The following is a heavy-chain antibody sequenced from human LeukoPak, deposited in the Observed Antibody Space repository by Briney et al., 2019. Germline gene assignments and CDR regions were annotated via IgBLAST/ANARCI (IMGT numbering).Heavy chain of an antibody. J-gene: IGHJ4*02. CDR1: SGSISSSSYY. D-gene: IGHD6-19*01. V-gene: IGHV4-39*07. CDR2: IYYSGNT. CDR3: ARIKDQYSSGFDY. Sequence: SETLSLTCIVSSGSISSSSYYWGWIRQPPGKGLEWIGSIYYSGNTYYNPSLKSRVTISVDTSKNQFSLKLSSVTAADTAVYYCARIKDQYSSGFDYWGQGTLVTVSS.